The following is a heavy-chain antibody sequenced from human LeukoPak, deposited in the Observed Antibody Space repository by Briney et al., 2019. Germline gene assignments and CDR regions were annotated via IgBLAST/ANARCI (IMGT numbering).Heavy chain of an antibody. CDR1: GGSINSYY. D-gene: IGHD3-10*01. J-gene: IGHJ4*02. CDR2: IYYSGST. CDR3: ARSGRGSSAGFDY. Sequence: SETLSLTCTVSGGSINSYYWSWIRQPPGKGLEWIGYIYYSGSTNYNPSLRSRVTISIGTSKNQFSLKLSSVTAADTAVYYCARSGRGSSAGFDYWGQGTLVTVSS. V-gene: IGHV4-59*01.